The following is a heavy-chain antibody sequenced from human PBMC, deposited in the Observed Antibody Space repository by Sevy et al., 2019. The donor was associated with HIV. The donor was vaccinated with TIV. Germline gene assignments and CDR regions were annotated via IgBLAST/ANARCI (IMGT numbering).Heavy chain of an antibody. Sequence: GGSLRLSCAASGFTFSDHYMEWVRQAPGKGLEWVGRTRNKADSYTTEYAASVKGRFTISRDDSKNSLYLQMNSLKTEDTAVYYCVTHAGIAAVGRVFDYWGQGSLVTVSS. CDR2: TRNKADSYTT. J-gene: IGHJ4*02. V-gene: IGHV3-72*01. D-gene: IGHD6-13*01. CDR1: GFTFSDHY. CDR3: VTHAGIAAVGRVFDY.